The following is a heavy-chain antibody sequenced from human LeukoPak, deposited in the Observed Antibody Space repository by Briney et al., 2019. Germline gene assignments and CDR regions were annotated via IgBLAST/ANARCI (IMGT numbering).Heavy chain of an antibody. CDR2: ISAYNGYT. V-gene: IGHV1-18*01. CDR1: GYTFTSYG. CDR3: ARDRTEMGYYYDSSGPEYFQH. Sequence: ASVKVSCKASGYTFTSYGISWVRQAPGQGLEWMGWISAYNGYTNYAQKLQGRVTMTTDTSTSTAYMELRSLRSDDTAVYYCARDRTEMGYYYDSSGPEYFQHWGQGTLVTVSS. D-gene: IGHD3-22*01. J-gene: IGHJ1*01.